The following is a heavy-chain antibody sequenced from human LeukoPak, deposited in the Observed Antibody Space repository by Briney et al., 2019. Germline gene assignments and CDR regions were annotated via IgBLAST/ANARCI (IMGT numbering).Heavy chain of an antibody. CDR1: GGSISSGGYY. Sequence: SETLSLTCTVSGGSISSGGYYWSWIRQHPGKGLEWIGEINQSGSTNYNPSLKSRVTISVDTSKNQFFLKLTSVTAADTAAYYCARRIEKTAMVDYWGQGTLVIVSS. D-gene: IGHD5-18*01. CDR3: ARRIEKTAMVDY. CDR2: INQSGST. V-gene: IGHV4-31*03. J-gene: IGHJ4*02.